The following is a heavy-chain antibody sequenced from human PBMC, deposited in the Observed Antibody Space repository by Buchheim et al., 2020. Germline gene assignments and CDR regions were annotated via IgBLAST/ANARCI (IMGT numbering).Heavy chain of an antibody. D-gene: IGHD2-21*02. CDR3: ARLSASQSGLDK. V-gene: IGHV3-23*01. CDR1: GFIFSSHA. J-gene: IGHJ4*02. Sequence: EVQLLESGGDLVHPGGSLRLSCAASGFIFSSHAMTWVRQAPGKGLEWVSGISGSVGNTNYADFVKGRFTISRDNSKKTLFLQMNSLRAEDTAIYYCARLSASQSGLDKWGLGTL. CDR2: ISGSVGNT.